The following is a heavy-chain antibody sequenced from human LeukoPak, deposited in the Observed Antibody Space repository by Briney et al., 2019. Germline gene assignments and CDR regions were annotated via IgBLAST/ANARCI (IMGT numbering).Heavy chain of an antibody. V-gene: IGHV3-23*01. J-gene: IGHJ4*02. CDR1: GVTFSSYI. Sequence: GGSLRLSCAASGVTFSSYIMNWVRQAPGKGLEWVSGISGSGDSTYYADSVKGRFTISRDNSKNTLSLQMNSLRAEDTAVYYCAKGTVMVKGYFDYWGQGTLVTVSS. CDR2: ISGSGDST. D-gene: IGHD5-18*01. CDR3: AKGTVMVKGYFDY.